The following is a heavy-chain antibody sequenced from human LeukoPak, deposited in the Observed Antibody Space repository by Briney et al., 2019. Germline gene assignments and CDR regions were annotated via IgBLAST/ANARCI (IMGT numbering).Heavy chain of an antibody. D-gene: IGHD1-26*01. CDR1: GYTFTSYD. Sequence: ASVKVSCKASGYTFTSYDINWVRQATGQGLEWMGWMNPNSGNTGYAQKFQGRVTITRNTSISTAYMELSSLRSEDTAVYYCARVNGGSYYVDYWGQGTLVTVSS. J-gene: IGHJ4*02. CDR2: MNPNSGNT. CDR3: ARVNGGSYYVDY. V-gene: IGHV1-8*03.